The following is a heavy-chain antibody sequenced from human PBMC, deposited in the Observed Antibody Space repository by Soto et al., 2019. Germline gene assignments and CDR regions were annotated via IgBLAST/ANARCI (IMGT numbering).Heavy chain of an antibody. CDR2: ISSSGSSI. CDR3: ARGYTTAWSRGGYLDF. Sequence: SLSCAASGLTFISYEMNWVRQAPGKGLECISYISSSGSSIYYADSVKGRFTISRDNAKNTLYLQMNSLRADDTAVYYCARGYTTAWSRGGYLDFWGQGTMVTVPS. J-gene: IGHJ4*02. D-gene: IGHD6-19*01. V-gene: IGHV3-48*03. CDR1: GLTFISYE.